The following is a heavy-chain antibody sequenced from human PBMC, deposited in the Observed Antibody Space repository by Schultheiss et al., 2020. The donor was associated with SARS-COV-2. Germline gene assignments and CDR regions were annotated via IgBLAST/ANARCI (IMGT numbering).Heavy chain of an antibody. V-gene: IGHV4-61*01. CDR2: IYYSGST. CDR1: GGSVSSGSYY. Sequence: SETLSLTCTVSGGSVSSGSYYWSWIRQPPGKGLEWIGYIYYSGSTNYNPSLKSRVTISVDTSKNQFSLKLSSVTAADTAVFYCARDGGAYDFWSGYKFYYYYGMDVWGQGTTVTVSS. CDR3: ARDGGAYDFWSGYKFYYYYGMDV. J-gene: IGHJ6*02. D-gene: IGHD3-3*01.